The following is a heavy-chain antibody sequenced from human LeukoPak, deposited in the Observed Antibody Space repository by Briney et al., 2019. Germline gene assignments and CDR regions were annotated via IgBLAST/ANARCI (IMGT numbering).Heavy chain of an antibody. J-gene: IGHJ3*02. CDR3: ARDLAGLEQWLGYAFDI. CDR1: GYTFTGYY. Sequence: GASVKVSCKASGYTFTGYYMHWVRQAPGQGLEWMGGIIPIFGTANYAQKFQGRVTITADESTSTAYMELSSLRSEDTAVYYCARDLAGLEQWLGYAFDIWGQGTMVTVSS. V-gene: IGHV1-69*13. CDR2: IIPIFGTA. D-gene: IGHD6-19*01.